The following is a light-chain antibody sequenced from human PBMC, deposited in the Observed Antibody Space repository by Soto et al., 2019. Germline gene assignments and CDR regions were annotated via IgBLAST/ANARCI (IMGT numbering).Light chain of an antibody. CDR2: DNS. J-gene: IGLJ1*01. CDR3: QFYDDMLGGDV. V-gene: IGLV1-40*01. CDR1: SSNIGAGYD. Sequence: QSVLTQPPSVSGAPGQRVTISCTGSSSNIGAGYDVHWYQQLPGTAPKLLIFDNSNRPSGVPDRFSGSNSGTSASLAITGTQAVDEADYYCQFYDDMLGGDVFGTGPQLTVL.